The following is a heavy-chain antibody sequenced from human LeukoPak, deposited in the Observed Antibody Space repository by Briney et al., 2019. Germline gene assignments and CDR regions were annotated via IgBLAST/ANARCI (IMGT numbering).Heavy chain of an antibody. D-gene: IGHD3-10*01. J-gene: IGHJ4*02. CDR2: IYFSGST. CDR3: ARHVSSMVRGVMYFDY. CDR1: GASISSSPYY. Sequence: SETLSLTCTVFGASISSSPYYWGWIRQPPENGLEWIGSIYFSGSTYYNPSLKSRVTISVDTSRDQLSLNLRSVTAADTAVYYCARHVSSMVRGVMYFDYWGQGALVTVSS. V-gene: IGHV4-39*01.